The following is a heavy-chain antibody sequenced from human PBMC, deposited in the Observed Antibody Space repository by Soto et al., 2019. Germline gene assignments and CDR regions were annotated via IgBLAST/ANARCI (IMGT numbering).Heavy chain of an antibody. Sequence: PSETLSLTCTVSGGSISSGDYYWTWIRQPPGKGLEWIGYIYYSGSTFYNPPLKSRVSISVGTSKNQFSLKLSSVPAADTAVYYGARERPDGASLDPWGPGTLVTVSS. CDR3: ARERPDGASLDP. CDR1: GGSISSGDYY. D-gene: IGHD6-6*01. V-gene: IGHV4-30-4*01. CDR2: IYYSGST. J-gene: IGHJ5*02.